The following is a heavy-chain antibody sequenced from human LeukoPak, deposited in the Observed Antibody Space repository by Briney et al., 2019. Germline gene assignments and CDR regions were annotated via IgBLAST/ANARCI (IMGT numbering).Heavy chain of an antibody. CDR1: GGSISSYY. CDR3: ARVIGTVDTSCYFDY. D-gene: IGHD2-2*01. V-gene: IGHV4-59*01. J-gene: IGHJ4*02. CDR2: IYYSGCT. Sequence: PSETLSLTCTVSGGSISSYYWSWIRQPPGKGLEWIGYIYYSGCTNYNPSLKSRVTISVDTSKNQFSLKLSSVTAADTAVYYCARVIGTVDTSCYFDYWGQGTLVTVSS.